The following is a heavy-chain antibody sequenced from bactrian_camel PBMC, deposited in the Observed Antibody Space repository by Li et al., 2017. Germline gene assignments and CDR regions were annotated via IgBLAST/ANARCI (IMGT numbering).Heavy chain of an antibody. D-gene: IGHD1*01. V-gene: IGHV3S40*01. CDR2: IDTGSGST. J-gene: IGHJ6*01. CDR3: AADRRSYTFRTGPFDFVY. CDR1: GSTYMITY. Sequence: VQLVESGGGSVQAGGSLTLSCAASGSTYMITYMGWFRQAPGKEREGVATIDTGSGSTYYTDSVKGRFTISRNNTKNTVYLQMNNLKPEDTGMYYCAADRRSYTFRTGPFDFVYWGQGTQVTVS.